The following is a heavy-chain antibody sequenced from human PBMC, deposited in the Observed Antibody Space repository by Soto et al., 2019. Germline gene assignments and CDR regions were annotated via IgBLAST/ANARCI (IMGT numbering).Heavy chain of an antibody. CDR1: GGSISSGGYS. CDR3: ARASIAARFRWFDP. CDR2: IYHSGST. J-gene: IGHJ5*02. V-gene: IGHV4-30-2*01. D-gene: IGHD6-6*01. Sequence: PSETLSLTCAVSGGSISSGGYSWSWIRQPPGKGLEWIGYIYHSGSTHYNPSLKSRVTISVDRSKNQFSLKLSSVTAADTAVYYCARASIAARFRWFDPWGQGTLVTVSS.